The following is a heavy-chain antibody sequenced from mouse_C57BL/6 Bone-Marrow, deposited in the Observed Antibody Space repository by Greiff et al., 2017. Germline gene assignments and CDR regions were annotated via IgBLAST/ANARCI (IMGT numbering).Heavy chain of an antibody. CDR3: TTWGYDYYAMDY. V-gene: IGHV14-4*01. CDR2: IDPENGDT. Sequence: EVRLQESGAELVRPGASVKLSCTASGFNIKDDYMHWVKRRPEQGLEWIGWIDPENGDTEYASKFQGKATITADTSSNTAYLQLSSLTSEDTAVYYCTTWGYDYYAMDYWGQGTSVTVSS. CDR1: GFNIKDDY. D-gene: IGHD3-1*01. J-gene: IGHJ4*01.